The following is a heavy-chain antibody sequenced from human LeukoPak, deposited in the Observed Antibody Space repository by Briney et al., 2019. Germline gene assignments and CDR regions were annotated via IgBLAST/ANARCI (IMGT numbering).Heavy chain of an antibody. Sequence: GGSLRLSCAASGFTFNDYIMNWVRQAPGKGLEWVSSITTSNDIYYADSVKGRFTISRDNAKHSLYLQMNSLRADDTAVYYCARSHRSFASGSGDFWGQGTLVTVSS. CDR2: ITTSNDI. J-gene: IGHJ4*02. V-gene: IGHV3-69-1*01. CDR1: GFTFNDYI. D-gene: IGHD3-10*01. CDR3: ARSHRSFASGSGDF.